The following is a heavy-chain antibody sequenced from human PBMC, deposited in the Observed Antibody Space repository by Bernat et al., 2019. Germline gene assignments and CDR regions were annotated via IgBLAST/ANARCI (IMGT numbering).Heavy chain of an antibody. Sequence: QMQLVESGGGVVQPGRSLRLSCAASGFSFSTFAMHWARQAPGKGLEWVAIISHDGSEKYYADPVKGRFTISRDNSKNTFYLQMSSLRAEDTAVYYCARDLVEADFWGQGTLVTVS. V-gene: IGHV3-30*15. CDR1: GFSFSTFA. CDR2: ISHDGSEK. D-gene: IGHD3-3*01. CDR3: ARDLVEADF. J-gene: IGHJ4*02.